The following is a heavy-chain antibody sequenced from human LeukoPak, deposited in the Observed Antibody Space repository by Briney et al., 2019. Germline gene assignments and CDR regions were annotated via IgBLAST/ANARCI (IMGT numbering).Heavy chain of an antibody. CDR2: ISGSGGST. CDR1: GFTFSSYA. J-gene: IGHJ4*02. Sequence: GGSLRLSCAASGFTFSSYAMSWVRQAPGRGLEWVSAISGSGGSTYYADSVKGRFTISRDNSKNTLYLQMNSLRAEDTAVYYCAKDFLWCGELNHFDYWGQGPLVTVSS. CDR3: AKDFLWCGELNHFDY. V-gene: IGHV3-23*01. D-gene: IGHD3-10*01.